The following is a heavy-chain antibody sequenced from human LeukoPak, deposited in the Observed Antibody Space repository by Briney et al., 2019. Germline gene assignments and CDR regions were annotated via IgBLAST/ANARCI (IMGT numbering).Heavy chain of an antibody. Sequence: ASVKVSCKASGYTFTSYYMHWVRQAPGQGLEWMGIINTSGGSTSYAQKFQGRVTMTRDTSTSTVYMELSSLRSEDTAVYYCARYDYGDYEPEVGFDYWGQGTLVTVFS. V-gene: IGHV1-46*01. J-gene: IGHJ4*02. D-gene: IGHD4-17*01. CDR3: ARYDYGDYEPEVGFDY. CDR1: GYTFTSYY. CDR2: INTSGGST.